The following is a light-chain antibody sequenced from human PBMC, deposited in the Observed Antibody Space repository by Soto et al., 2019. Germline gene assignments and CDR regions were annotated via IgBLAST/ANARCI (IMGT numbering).Light chain of an antibody. CDR3: QQYNNWWT. CDR1: QSVSSN. J-gene: IGKJ1*01. V-gene: IGKV3-15*01. CDR2: GAS. Sequence: EIEMTQSPATLSVSPGERATLSCRASQSVSSNLAWYQQKPGQAPRLLIYGASTRATGIPARFSGSGSGTEFTLTISSLQSEDVAVYYCQQYNNWWTFGQGTKVEIK.